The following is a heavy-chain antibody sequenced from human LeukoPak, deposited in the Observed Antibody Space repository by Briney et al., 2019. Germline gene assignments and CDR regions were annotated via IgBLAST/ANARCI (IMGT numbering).Heavy chain of an antibody. CDR3: ARETTYYYDSSGYYYGRYFDY. V-gene: IGHV4-59*01. J-gene: IGHJ4*02. D-gene: IGHD3-22*01. Sequence: SETLSLTCAVSGGSISSYYWSWIRQPPGKGLEWIGYIHYSGSTNYNPSLKSRVTISVDTSKNQFSLKLSSVTAADTAVYYCARETTYYYDSSGYYYGRYFDYWGQGTLVTVSS. CDR1: GGSISSYY. CDR2: IHYSGST.